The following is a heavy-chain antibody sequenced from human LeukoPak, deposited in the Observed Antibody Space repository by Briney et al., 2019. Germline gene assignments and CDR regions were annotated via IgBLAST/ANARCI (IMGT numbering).Heavy chain of an antibody. D-gene: IGHD3-10*01. CDR2: ISGSGGST. CDR3: AKEEWGFGEFPLFMDV. CDR1: GFTVSNNY. J-gene: IGHJ6*03. V-gene: IGHV3-23*01. Sequence: GGSLRLSCAASGFTVSNNYLHWVRQAPGKGLEWVSAISGSGGSTYYADSVKGRFTISRDNSKNTLYLQMNSLRAEDTAVYYCAKEEWGFGEFPLFMDVWGKGTTVTISS.